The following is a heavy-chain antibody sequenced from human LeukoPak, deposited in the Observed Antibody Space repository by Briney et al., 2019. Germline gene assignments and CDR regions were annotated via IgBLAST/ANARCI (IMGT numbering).Heavy chain of an antibody. CDR1: GFTFSNAW. CDR2: IKSKTDGCTT. D-gene: IGHD3-3*01. Sequence: TGGSLRLSCAVSGFTFSNAWMSWVRQAPGKGLEWVGRIKSKTDGCTTDYAAPVKGRFTISRDDSKNTLYLQMNSLKTEDTAVYYCTTDPTVPAPFWSGYYILDWFDPWGQGTLVTVSS. CDR3: TTDPTVPAPFWSGYYILDWFDP. V-gene: IGHV3-15*01. J-gene: IGHJ5*02.